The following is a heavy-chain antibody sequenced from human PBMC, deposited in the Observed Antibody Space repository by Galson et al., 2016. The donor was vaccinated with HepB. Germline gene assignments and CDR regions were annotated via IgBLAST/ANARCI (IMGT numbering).Heavy chain of an antibody. CDR3: ARIPTDSYHWYLDL. CDR2: LYSGGAT. V-gene: IGHV3-53*05. Sequence: SLRLSCAVSGFTLRDNYMNWVRQAPGKGLEWVSVLYSGGATYYADSVRGRFTTSRDNSNRLSLQMNSLKADDTAVYFCARIPTDSYHWYLDLWGRGTLVTVSS. D-gene: IGHD1-26*01. J-gene: IGHJ2*01. CDR1: GFTLRDNY.